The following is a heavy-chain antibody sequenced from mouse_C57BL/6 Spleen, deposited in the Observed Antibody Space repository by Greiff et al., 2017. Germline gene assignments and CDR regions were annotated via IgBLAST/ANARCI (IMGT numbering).Heavy chain of an antibody. J-gene: IGHJ4*01. V-gene: IGHV5-17*01. CDR1: GFTFSDYG. D-gene: IGHD2-4*01. CDR2: ISSGSSTI. Sequence: EVQLVESGGGLVKPGGSLKLSCAASGFTFSDYGMHWVRQAPEKGLEWVAYISSGSSTIYYADTVKGRFTISRDNAKNTLFLQMTSLRSEDTAMYYCARLDYVLGYAMDYWGQGTSVPVSS. CDR3: ARLDYVLGYAMDY.